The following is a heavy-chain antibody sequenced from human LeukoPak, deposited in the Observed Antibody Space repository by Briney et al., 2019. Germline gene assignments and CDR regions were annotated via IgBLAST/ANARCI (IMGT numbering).Heavy chain of an antibody. CDR1: GFTFSDYY. CDR3: ARLRYFDPNWFDP. D-gene: IGHD3-9*01. J-gene: IGHJ5*02. Sequence: GGSLRLSCAASGFTFSDYYMSWIRQAPGKGLEWVSYISSSGSTIYYADSVKGRFTISRDNAKNSLYLQMNSLRAEDTAVYYCARLRYFDPNWFDPWGQGTLVTVSS. CDR2: ISSSGSTI. V-gene: IGHV3-11*04.